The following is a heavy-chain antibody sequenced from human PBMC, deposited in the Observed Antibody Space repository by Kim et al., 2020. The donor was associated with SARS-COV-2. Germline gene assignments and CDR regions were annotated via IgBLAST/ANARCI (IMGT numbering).Heavy chain of an antibody. CDR2: IYYSGST. J-gene: IGHJ4*02. CDR3: ARLDGDDYTLDY. Sequence: SETLSLTCTVSGGSISSSSYYWGWIRQPPGKGLEWIGSIYYSGSTYYNPSLKSRVTISVDTSKNQFSLKLSSVTAADTAVYYCARLDGDDYTLDYWGQGTLVTVSS. D-gene: IGHD4-17*01. CDR1: GGSISSSSYY. V-gene: IGHV4-39*01.